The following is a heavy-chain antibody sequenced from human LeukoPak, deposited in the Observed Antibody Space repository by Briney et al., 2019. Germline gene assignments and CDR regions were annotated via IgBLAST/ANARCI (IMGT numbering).Heavy chain of an antibody. Sequence: GGSLRLSCAASGFTFDDYGMSWVRQAPGKGLEWVSGISWNGVTTGFADSVKGRFTISRDNAENFLYLQMNSLRADDTALYYCARTREYNWNFDYWGQGTLVTVSS. CDR2: ISWNGVTT. CDR3: ARTREYNWNFDY. CDR1: GFTFDDYG. D-gene: IGHD1-20*01. V-gene: IGHV3-20*04. J-gene: IGHJ4*02.